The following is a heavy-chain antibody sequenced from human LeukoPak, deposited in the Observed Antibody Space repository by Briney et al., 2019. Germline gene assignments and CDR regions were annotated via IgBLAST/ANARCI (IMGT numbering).Heavy chain of an antibody. CDR3: ARLTYYDSSGFFDY. V-gene: IGHV1-2*02. J-gene: IGHJ4*02. D-gene: IGHD3-22*01. CDR2: INPNSGGT. Sequence: ASVKVSCKASGYTFTGYYMHWVRQAPGQGLEWMGWINPNSGGTNYAQKFQGRVTMTRDTSISTAYMELSRLRSDDTAVYYCARLTYYDSSGFFDYWGQGTLVTVSS. CDR1: GYTFTGYY.